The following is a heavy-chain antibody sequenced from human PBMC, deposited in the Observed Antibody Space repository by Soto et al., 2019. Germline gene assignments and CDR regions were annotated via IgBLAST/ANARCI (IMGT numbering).Heavy chain of an antibody. D-gene: IGHD5-18*01. CDR3: AREGHSYGQEFDY. CDR2: IYHSGST. CDR1: GGSISSSNW. V-gene: IGHV4-4*02. Sequence: PSETLSLTCAVSGGSISSSNWWSWVRQPPGKGLEWIGEIYHSGSTNYNPSLKSRVTISVDKSKNQFSLKLSSVTAADTAVYYCAREGHSYGQEFDYWGQGTLVTVSS. J-gene: IGHJ4*02.